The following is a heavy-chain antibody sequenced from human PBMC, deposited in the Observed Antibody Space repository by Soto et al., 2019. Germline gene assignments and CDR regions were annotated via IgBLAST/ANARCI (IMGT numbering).Heavy chain of an antibody. J-gene: IGHJ4*02. CDR3: ARGVAAAGNADY. CDR2: INHSGST. D-gene: IGHD6-13*01. Sequence: QVQLQQWGAGLLKPSETLSLTCAVYGGSFSGYYWSWIRQPPGKGLEWIGEINHSGSTNYNPSLKSRVTISGDTSKNQFSLKLSSVTAADTAVYYCARGVAAAGNADYWGQGTLVTVSS. V-gene: IGHV4-34*01. CDR1: GGSFSGYY.